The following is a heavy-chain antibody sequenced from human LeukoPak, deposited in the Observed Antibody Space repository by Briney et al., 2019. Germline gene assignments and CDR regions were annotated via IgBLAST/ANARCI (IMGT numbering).Heavy chain of an antibody. CDR1: GYTLTSYA. V-gene: IGHV1-69*13. CDR3: ASYSSSSEPDYFDY. J-gene: IGHJ4*02. D-gene: IGHD6-6*01. Sequence: SVKVSCKASGYTLTSYAISWVRQAPGQGLEWMGGIIPIFGTANYAQKFQGRVTITADESTSTAYMELSSLRSEDTAVYCCASYSSSSEPDYFDYWGQGTLVTVSS. CDR2: IIPIFGTA.